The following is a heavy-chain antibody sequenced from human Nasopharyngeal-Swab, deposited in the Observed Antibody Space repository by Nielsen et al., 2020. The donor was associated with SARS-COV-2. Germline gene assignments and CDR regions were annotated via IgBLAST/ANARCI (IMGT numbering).Heavy chain of an antibody. J-gene: IGHJ4*02. D-gene: IGHD6-13*01. CDR2: IHRGGTT. Sequence: VRQAPGKGPEWIGEIHRGGTTNYSPSLESRVTISLDKSKNQFSLRLNSVTAADTAVYYCANVRVASAGTFDFWGLGTLVTVSS. CDR3: ANVRVASAGTFDF. V-gene: IGHV4-4*02.